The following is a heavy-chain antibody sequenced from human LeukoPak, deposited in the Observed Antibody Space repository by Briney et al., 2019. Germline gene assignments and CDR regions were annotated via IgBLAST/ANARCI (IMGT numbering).Heavy chain of an antibody. J-gene: IGHJ6*03. D-gene: IGHD6-19*01. CDR1: GFTFSSYS. Sequence: GGSLRLSCVASGFTFSSYSMNWVRQAPGEGLEWVSYISSLSGTIYYADSVKGRFTISRDNAKNSLYLQMNSLRAEDTAVYYCARDPHSSGWYRGYYYYYMDVWGKGTTVTTSS. CDR3: ARDPHSSGWYRGYYYYYMDV. V-gene: IGHV3-48*04. CDR2: ISSLSGTI.